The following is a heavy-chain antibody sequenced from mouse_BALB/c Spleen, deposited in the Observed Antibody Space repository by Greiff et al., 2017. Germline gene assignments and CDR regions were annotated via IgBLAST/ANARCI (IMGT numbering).Heavy chain of an antibody. J-gene: IGHJ1*01. CDR2: ISYSGST. CDR1: GDSITSGY. V-gene: IGHV3-8*02. D-gene: IGHD2-4*01. CDR3: ARGSTMRWYFDV. Sequence: EVMLVESGPSLVKPSQTLSLTCSVTGDSITSGYWNWIRKFPGNKLEYMGYISYSGSTYYNPSLKSRISITRDTSKNQYYLQLNSVTTEDTATYYCARGSTMRWYFDVWGAGTTVTVSS.